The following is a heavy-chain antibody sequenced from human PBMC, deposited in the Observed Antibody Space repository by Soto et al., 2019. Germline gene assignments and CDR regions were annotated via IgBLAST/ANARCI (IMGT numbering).Heavy chain of an antibody. J-gene: IGHJ4*02. V-gene: IGHV3-23*01. Sequence: PVGSLRLSCAASGFTFSSYAMSWVRQAPGKGLEWVSGISGNGGSTYYADSVKGRFTISRDSSKNTLYLGMNSLRAEDTAVYYCAKAVAITRKLIDYWGQGTLVTVSS. CDR3: AKAVAITRKLIDY. D-gene: IGHD3-3*01. CDR2: ISGNGGST. CDR1: GFTFSSYA.